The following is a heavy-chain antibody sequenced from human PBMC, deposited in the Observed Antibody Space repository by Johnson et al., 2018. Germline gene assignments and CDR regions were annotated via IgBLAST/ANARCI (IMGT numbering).Heavy chain of an antibody. V-gene: IGHV3-30-3*01. CDR2: ISHNEIDK. J-gene: IGHJ4*02. CDR1: GVTLSTSI. Sequence: QVQLVESGGGVVQPGTSXRLSCGVSGVTLSTSIMHWVRQAPGKGLEWVALISHNEIDKQYGDSAKDRFTISRDISKNSIYLQANSLRAEDTAVYFCARGRFCSKGSCYFDSWGQGTLVTVSS. D-gene: IGHD2-15*01. CDR3: ARGRFCSKGSCYFDS.